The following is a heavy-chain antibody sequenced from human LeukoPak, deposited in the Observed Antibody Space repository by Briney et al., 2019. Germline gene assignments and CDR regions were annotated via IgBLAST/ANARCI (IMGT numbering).Heavy chain of an antibody. CDR1: GGTFSSYA. CDR3: ARDRGRAFYCSSTSCWVGIDP. J-gene: IGHJ5*02. Sequence: ASVKVSCKASGGTFSSYAISWVRQAPGQGLEWMGWISAYNGNTIYAQKVQGRVTMTTDTSTSTAYMELRSLRSDDTAVYYCARDRGRAFYCSSTSCWVGIDPWGQGTLVTVSS. V-gene: IGHV1-18*01. CDR2: ISAYNGNT. D-gene: IGHD2-2*01.